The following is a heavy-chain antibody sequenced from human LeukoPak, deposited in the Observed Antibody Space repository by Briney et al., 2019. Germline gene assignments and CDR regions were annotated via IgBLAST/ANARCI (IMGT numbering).Heavy chain of an antibody. CDR1: GYTFTSYG. D-gene: IGHD3-10*01. V-gene: IGHV1-18*01. CDR3: AXXXXXXNLGDYYYYMDV. J-gene: IGHJ6*03. Sequence: ASVKVSCKASGYTFTSYGISWVRQAPGQGLEWMGWISAYNGNTNYAQKLQGRVTMTTDTSTSTAYMELRSLRSDDTAVYHCAXXXXXXNLGDYYYYMDVWGKGTTVTISS. CDR2: ISAYNGNT.